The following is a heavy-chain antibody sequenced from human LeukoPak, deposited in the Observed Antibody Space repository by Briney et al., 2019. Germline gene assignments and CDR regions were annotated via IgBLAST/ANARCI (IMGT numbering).Heavy chain of an antibody. Sequence: SETLSLTCTASGGSISSYYWSWIRQPPGKGLEWIGYIYFSGDTNCNPSLKSRVTMSVDMSKNRFSLRLSSVTAADTAVYYCARASGLAPAYYYFDYWGQGTLVTVSS. J-gene: IGHJ4*02. D-gene: IGHD2-21*01. V-gene: IGHV4-59*01. CDR3: ARASGLAPAYYYFDY. CDR2: IYFSGDT. CDR1: GGSISSYY.